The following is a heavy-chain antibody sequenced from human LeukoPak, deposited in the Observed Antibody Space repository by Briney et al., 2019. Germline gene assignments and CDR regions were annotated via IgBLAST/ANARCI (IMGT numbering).Heavy chain of an antibody. CDR2: INHSGNT. D-gene: IGHD2-15*01. V-gene: IGHV4-34*01. J-gene: IGHJ4*02. Sequence: SETLTLTCAVYGGSFSGYYWSWIRQPPGKGLEWIGEINHSGNTNYNPSLKSRVTISEDTSKNQFSLKLSSVTAADTAVYYCARGLNKYCSGGSCYSRSWGQGTLVSVSS. CDR1: GGSFSGYY. CDR3: ARGLNKYCSGGSCYSRS.